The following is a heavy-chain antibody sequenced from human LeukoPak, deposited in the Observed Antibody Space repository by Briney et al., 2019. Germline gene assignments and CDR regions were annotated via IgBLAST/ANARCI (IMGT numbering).Heavy chain of an antibody. CDR3: ARHIQWDPFFDY. V-gene: IGHV4-59*08. Sequence: PSETLSLTCNVSGDSISGYYWSWIRQPPGKGLEWIGYIYYSGSTNYNPSLKSRVTISVDTSKNQFSLKLSSVTAADTAVYYCARHIQWDPFFDYWGQGTLVTVSS. J-gene: IGHJ4*02. CDR1: GDSISGYY. CDR2: IYYSGST. D-gene: IGHD1-26*01.